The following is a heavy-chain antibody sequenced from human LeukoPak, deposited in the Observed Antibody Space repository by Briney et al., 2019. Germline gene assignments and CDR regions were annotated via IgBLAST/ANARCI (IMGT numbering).Heavy chain of an antibody. CDR2: ISSSSSYI. V-gene: IGHV3-21*01. CDR3: AKDITYDSSGYYHYNFDY. CDR1: GFTFSSYS. D-gene: IGHD3-22*01. Sequence: GGSLRLSCAASGFTFSSYSMNWVRQAPGKGLEWVSSISSSSSYIYYADSVKGRFTISRDNAKNSLYLQMNSLRAEDTAVYYCAKDITYDSSGYYHYNFDYWGQGTLVTVSS. J-gene: IGHJ4*02.